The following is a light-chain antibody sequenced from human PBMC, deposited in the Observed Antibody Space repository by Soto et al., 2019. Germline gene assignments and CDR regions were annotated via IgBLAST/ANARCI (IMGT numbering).Light chain of an antibody. J-gene: IGKJ4*01. CDR1: QSVSSS. CDR2: DAS. V-gene: IGKV3-11*01. Sequence: EIVLTQSPATLSLSPGERATLSCRASQSVSSSLAWYQHKPGQAPRLLIYDASNMVTGIPARFSGSGSGTDFTLTISSIEPEDSAIYYCQHRSDWPPTFGGVTKVEIK. CDR3: QHRSDWPPT.